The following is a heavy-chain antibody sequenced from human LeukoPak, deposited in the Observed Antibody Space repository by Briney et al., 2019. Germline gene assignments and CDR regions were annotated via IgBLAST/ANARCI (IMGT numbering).Heavy chain of an antibody. CDR2: IKQDGSEK. CDR3: ARGFDSSGYYRSPIDY. Sequence: GGSLRLSCAASGFTSSSYWMSWVRQAPGKGLEWVANIKQDGSEKYYVDSVKGRSTISRDNAKNSLYLQMNSLRAEDTAVYYCARGFDSSGYYRSPIDYWGQGTLVTVSS. J-gene: IGHJ4*02. D-gene: IGHD3-22*01. V-gene: IGHV3-7*01. CDR1: GFTSSSYW.